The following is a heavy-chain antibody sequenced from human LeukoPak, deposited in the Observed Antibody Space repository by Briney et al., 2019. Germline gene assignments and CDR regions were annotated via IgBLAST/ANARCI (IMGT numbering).Heavy chain of an antibody. CDR2: IRYDGSNK. CDR1: GFIFSSFG. CDR3: AKDRDSSGPYYFDY. D-gene: IGHD3-22*01. V-gene: IGHV3-30*02. J-gene: IGHJ4*02. Sequence: GGSLRLSCAASGFIFSSFGMHWVRQAPGKGLEWVAFIRYDGSNKYYADSVKGRFTISRDNSKNTLYLQMNSPRAEDTAVYYCAKDRDSSGPYYFDYWGQGTLVTVSS.